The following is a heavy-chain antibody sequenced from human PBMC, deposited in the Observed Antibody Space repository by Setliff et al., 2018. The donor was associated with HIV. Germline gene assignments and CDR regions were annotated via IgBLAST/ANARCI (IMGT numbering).Heavy chain of an antibody. J-gene: IGHJ4*02. CDR2: ISSSSSYI. CDR1: GFTFSTYR. V-gene: IGHV3-21*01. D-gene: IGHD1-1*01. CDR3: ARRGNLLEGRQLDS. Sequence: GGSLRLSCAASGFTFSTYRMNWVRQAPGKGLEWVSSISSSSSYIYYADSLKGRFTISRDNAKNSLYLQMNSLRAEDTAVYYCARRGNLLEGRQLDSWGQGTLVTVSS.